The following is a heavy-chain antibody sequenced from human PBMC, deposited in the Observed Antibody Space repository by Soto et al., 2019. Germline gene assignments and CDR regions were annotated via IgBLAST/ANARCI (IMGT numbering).Heavy chain of an antibody. CDR3: ENAPSHLDSFIYYGMDV. J-gene: IGHJ6*02. Sequence: GGSLRLSCAASGLTFSSYEMNWDRQAPGKGLGWVSYISSAGCTTYYADSVKGRFTISRDSSQNTLFLEMNSLRVEDTAVYYCENAPSHLDSFIYYGMDVWGLGTTVTV. CDR2: ISSAGCTT. V-gene: IGHV3-48*03. D-gene: IGHD1-1*01. CDR1: GLTFSSYE.